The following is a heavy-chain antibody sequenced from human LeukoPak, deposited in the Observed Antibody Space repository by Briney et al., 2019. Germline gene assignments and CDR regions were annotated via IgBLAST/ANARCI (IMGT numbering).Heavy chain of an antibody. Sequence: GGSLRLSCAASGFTFSSYAMSWVRQAPGKGLERVSICGTVGNTFYADSVKGRFTISRDDSKSTLFLQMNSLKGEDTAVYYCAKARGGNDFDYWGQGTLVTVSS. CDR3: AKARGGNDFDY. CDR2: CGTVGNT. V-gene: IGHV3-23*01. D-gene: IGHD1-1*01. J-gene: IGHJ4*02. CDR1: GFTFSSYA.